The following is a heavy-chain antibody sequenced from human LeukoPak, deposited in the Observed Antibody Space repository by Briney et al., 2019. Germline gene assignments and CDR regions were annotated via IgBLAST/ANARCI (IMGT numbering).Heavy chain of an antibody. Sequence: GGYLRLSCAASGFTFDDYAMHWVRQAPGKGLEWVSLISWDGGSTYYADSVKGRFTISRDNSKNSLYLQMNSLRAEDTALYYCAKDQGHCSSTSCLALDYWGQGTLVTVSS. D-gene: IGHD2-2*01. J-gene: IGHJ4*02. CDR1: GFTFDDYA. CDR2: ISWDGGST. CDR3: AKDQGHCSSTSCLALDY. V-gene: IGHV3-43D*03.